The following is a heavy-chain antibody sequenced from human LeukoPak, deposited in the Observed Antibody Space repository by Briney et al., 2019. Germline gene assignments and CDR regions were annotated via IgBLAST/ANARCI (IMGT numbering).Heavy chain of an antibody. CDR1: GFTFSDYY. Sequence: TGGSLRLSCAASGFTFSDYYMSWIRQAPGKGLEWVSYISSSGSTIYYADSVKGRFTISRDNAKNSLYLQMNSLRAEDTAVYYCARDSGGRFGKLSRPEIYFDYWGQGTLVTVSS. D-gene: IGHD3-10*01. J-gene: IGHJ4*02. CDR3: ARDSGGRFGKLSRPEIYFDY. CDR2: ISSSGSTI. V-gene: IGHV3-11*04.